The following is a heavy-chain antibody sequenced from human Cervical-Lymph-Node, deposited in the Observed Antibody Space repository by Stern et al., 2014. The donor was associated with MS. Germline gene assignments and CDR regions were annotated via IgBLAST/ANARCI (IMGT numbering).Heavy chain of an antibody. CDR1: GGTFSKFP. J-gene: IGHJ5*02. CDR3: ALSSETSDRWYSLGYDL. Sequence: VQLLASGAEVTKPGSSVKGSCKASGGTFSKFPSSWVRQAPGQVLEWMGGIFPVFGTPTYAQEFRGRVTITADVSTSTVYMELSSLRSDDTAVYYCALSSETSDRWYSLGYDLWGQGTLVTVSS. D-gene: IGHD6-13*01. CDR2: IFPVFGTP. V-gene: IGHV1-69*01.